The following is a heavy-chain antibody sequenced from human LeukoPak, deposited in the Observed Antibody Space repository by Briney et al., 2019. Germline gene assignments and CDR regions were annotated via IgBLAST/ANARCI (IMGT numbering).Heavy chain of an antibody. CDR2: ISSSSTI. J-gene: IGHJ4*02. CDR1: GFTFSSYS. D-gene: IGHD2-2*01. CDR3: ARDCGAEDQLLLCYFDY. Sequence: GGSLRLSCAASGFTFSSYSMNWVRQAPGKGLEWVSYISSSSTIYYADSVKGRFTISRDNAKNSLYLQMNSLRAEDTAVYYCARDCGAEDQLLLCYFDYWGQGTLVTVSS. V-gene: IGHV3-48*01.